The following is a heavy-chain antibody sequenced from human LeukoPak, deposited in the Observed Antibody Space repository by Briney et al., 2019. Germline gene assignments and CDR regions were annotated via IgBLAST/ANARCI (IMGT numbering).Heavy chain of an antibody. J-gene: IGHJ4*02. V-gene: IGHV3-23*01. CDR1: GFTFSNYA. D-gene: IGHD3-3*01. CDR3: AKGSRFGVVIIPYFDY. Sequence: PGGSLRLSCAASGFTFSNYAMSWVRQAPGEGLEWVSAISGNGGNTFYADSVKGRFTITRDNSQNTLYVQMNSLRAEDTAVYYCAKGSRFGVVIIPYFDYWGQGTLVTVSS. CDR2: ISGNGGNT.